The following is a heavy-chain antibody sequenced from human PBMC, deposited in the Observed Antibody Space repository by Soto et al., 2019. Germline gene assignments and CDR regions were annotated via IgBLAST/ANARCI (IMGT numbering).Heavy chain of an antibody. Sequence: GGSLRLSCAASGFTFSSYDMHWVRQATGKVLEWVSAIGTAGDTYYPGSVKGRFTISRENAKNSLYLQMNSLRAGDTAVYYCARAIDYDILTGYPAPPDYWGQGTLVTVSS. CDR3: ARAIDYDILTGYPAPPDY. D-gene: IGHD3-9*01. CDR1: GFTFSSYD. J-gene: IGHJ4*02. CDR2: IGTAGDT. V-gene: IGHV3-13*04.